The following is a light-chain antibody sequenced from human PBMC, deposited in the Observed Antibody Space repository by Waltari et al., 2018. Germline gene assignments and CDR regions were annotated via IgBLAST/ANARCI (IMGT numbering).Light chain of an antibody. CDR3: LSADSSGTSKV. CDR2: KDT. Sequence: SYELTQPPSVSVSPGQTARITCPGAALPKQYAFWYQQKPGQAPVLIIDKDTQRPSGIPERFSGSSSGTTVTMTISGVQAEDEADYYCLSADSSGTSKVFGGGTKLTVL. J-gene: IGLJ3*02. CDR1: ALPKQY. V-gene: IGLV3-25*03.